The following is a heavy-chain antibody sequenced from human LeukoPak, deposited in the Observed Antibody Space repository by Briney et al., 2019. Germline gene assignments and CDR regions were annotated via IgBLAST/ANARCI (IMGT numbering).Heavy chain of an antibody. CDR1: GYTFTSYG. J-gene: IGHJ4*02. CDR3: AREGQLQLWSSYFDY. V-gene: IGHV1-18*01. D-gene: IGHD5-18*01. Sequence: ASVKVSCKASGYTFTSYGISWVRQAPGQGLEWMGWISAYNGNTNYAQKLQGRVTMTIDTSTSTAYMELRSLRSDDTAVYYCAREGQLQLWSSYFDYWGQGTLVTVSS. CDR2: ISAYNGNT.